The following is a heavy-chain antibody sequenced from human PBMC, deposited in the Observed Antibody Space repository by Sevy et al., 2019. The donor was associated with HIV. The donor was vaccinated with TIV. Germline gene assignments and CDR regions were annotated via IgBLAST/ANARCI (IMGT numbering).Heavy chain of an antibody. CDR3: AGDLYCRCGSCYSGDWFDP. Sequence: GVSLRLSCAASGFTFSSYSMNWVRQAPGKGLEWVSYISSSSSTIYYADSVKGRFTISRDNAKNSLYLQMNSLGDEDTAVYYCAGDLYCRCGSCYSGDWFDPWGQGTLVTVSS. J-gene: IGHJ5*02. D-gene: IGHD2-15*01. CDR1: GFTFSSYS. V-gene: IGHV3-48*02. CDR2: ISSSSSTI.